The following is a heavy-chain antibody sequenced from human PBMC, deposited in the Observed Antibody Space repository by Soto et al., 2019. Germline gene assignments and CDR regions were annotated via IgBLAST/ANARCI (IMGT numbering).Heavy chain of an antibody. CDR3: ANFWNQALG. D-gene: IGHD1-1*01. CDR2: ISSSGGTI. Sequence: GGSLRLSCAVSGFTFSNFSINWVRQAPGKGLEWLSYISSSGGTIYYADSVKGRFTISRDNAKNSLYLQMSSLRAXXXAIXXCANFWNQALGWGQGTLVTVSS. CDR1: GFTFSNFS. V-gene: IGHV3-48*01. J-gene: IGHJ4*02.